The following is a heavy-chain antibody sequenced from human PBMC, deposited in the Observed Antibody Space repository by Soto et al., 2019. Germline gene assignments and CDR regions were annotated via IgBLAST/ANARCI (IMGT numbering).Heavy chain of an antibody. D-gene: IGHD3-16*01. J-gene: IGHJ6*02. Sequence: SGKVSCKASGGTFSSYAISWVLQSPGQGLEWMGGIIPIFGTANYAQKFQGRVTITADESTSTAYMELSSLRSEDTAVYYCARDRLGYPDYYYYGMDVWGQGTTVTVSS. CDR3: ARDRLGYPDYYYYGMDV. CDR2: IIPIFGTA. V-gene: IGHV1-69*13. CDR1: GGTFSSYA.